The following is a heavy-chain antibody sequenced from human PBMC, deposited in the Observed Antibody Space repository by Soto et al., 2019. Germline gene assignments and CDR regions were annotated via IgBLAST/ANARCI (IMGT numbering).Heavy chain of an antibody. CDR1: GYTFTSSG. Sequence: QVQLVQSGAEVKKPGASVKVSCKASGYTFTSSGISWVRQAPGQGLEWMGWISTDNGNTKYAQHLQGRVSMTTDTSTSTAYMDLRSLRSDDTAVYYCARDQGITTFRVYSMYYYGMDVWGQGTTVTVSS. J-gene: IGHJ6*02. D-gene: IGHD3-3*01. V-gene: IGHV1-18*01. CDR3: ARDQGITTFRVYSMYYYGMDV. CDR2: ISTDNGNT.